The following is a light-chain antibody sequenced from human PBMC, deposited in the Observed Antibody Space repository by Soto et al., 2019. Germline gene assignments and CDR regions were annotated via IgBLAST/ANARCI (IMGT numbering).Light chain of an antibody. CDR1: QSVSAN. CDR2: GAS. Sequence: EIVMTQSPDTLSVSPGERVTLSCRASQSVSANLAWYQQKPVQPPRLXXSGASTRANGIPARISGSGSETELTLTISSLQSEDFGDYSCQQYHKWPPITFGQGTRLEIK. V-gene: IGKV3-15*01. J-gene: IGKJ5*01. CDR3: QQYHKWPPIT.